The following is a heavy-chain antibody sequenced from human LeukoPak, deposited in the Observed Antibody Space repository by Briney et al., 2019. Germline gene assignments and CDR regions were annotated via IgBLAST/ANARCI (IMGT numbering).Heavy chain of an antibody. D-gene: IGHD1-1*01. V-gene: IGHV4-39*01. Sequence: PSGTLSLTCDVSGGSITSSPYWWSWIRQPPEKGLEWVGTIYYSGNTFYHPSLASRVTISADTSKNQFSLRLTSVTAADTAVYYCARRAYGTGFDFWGQGTVVTVSS. CDR1: GGSITSSPYW. CDR2: IYYSGNT. J-gene: IGHJ4*02. CDR3: ARRAYGTGFDF.